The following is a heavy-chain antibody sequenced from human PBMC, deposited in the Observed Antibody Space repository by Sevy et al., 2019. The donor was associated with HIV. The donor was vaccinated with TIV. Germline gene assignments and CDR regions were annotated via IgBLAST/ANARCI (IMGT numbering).Heavy chain of an antibody. D-gene: IGHD1-26*01. Sequence: SETLSLTCTVSGGSISSYHWSWIRQPPGKGLEWIAYVHSSGSTNDNPSLKSRVTISVDTSRNQFSLKLTSVIAADTAVYFCARHLAVGTSCMDVWGQGTTVTVSS. CDR3: ARHLAVGTSCMDV. CDR1: GGSISSYH. CDR2: VHSSGST. V-gene: IGHV4-59*08. J-gene: IGHJ6*02.